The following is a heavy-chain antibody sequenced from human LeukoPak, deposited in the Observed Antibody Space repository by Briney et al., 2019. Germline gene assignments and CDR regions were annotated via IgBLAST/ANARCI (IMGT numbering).Heavy chain of an antibody. Sequence: PGGSLRLSCAASRFTFNSYSMNWVRQAPGKGLEWVSLISSSSRFIYYGDSVKGRFTISRDNAKKSLYLQMNSLRAEDTAVYYCARAVYCSGGGCFWYFDLWGRGTLVTVSS. CDR3: ARAVYCSGGGCFWYFDL. J-gene: IGHJ2*01. CDR1: RFTFNSYS. CDR2: ISSSSRFI. V-gene: IGHV3-21*01. D-gene: IGHD2-15*01.